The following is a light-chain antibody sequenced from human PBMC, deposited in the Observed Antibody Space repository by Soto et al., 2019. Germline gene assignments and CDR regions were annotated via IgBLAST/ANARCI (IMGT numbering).Light chain of an antibody. CDR1: SSDIGGYNY. CDR3: TSYTTSNTLV. CDR2: DVT. V-gene: IGLV2-14*01. Sequence: QSVLTQPASVSGSPGQSIAISCTGTSSDIGGYNYVSWYQQHPGKAPKLMIHDVTTRPSGVSNRFSGSKSGDTASLTISGLQAEDEADYYRTSYTTSNTLVFGAGTKVTVL. J-gene: IGLJ1*01.